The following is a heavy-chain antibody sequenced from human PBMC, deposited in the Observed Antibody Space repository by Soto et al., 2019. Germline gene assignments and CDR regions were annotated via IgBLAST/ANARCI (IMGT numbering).Heavy chain of an antibody. J-gene: IGHJ6*02. CDR3: AKDLLAAAGTEYYYGMDV. D-gene: IGHD6-13*01. Sequence: GGSLRLSCAASGFTFSSYGMHWVRQAPGKGLEWVAVISYDGSNKYYADSVKGRFTISRDNSKNTLYLQMNSLRAEDTAVYYCAKDLLAAAGTEYYYGMDVWGQGTTVTVSS. V-gene: IGHV3-30*18. CDR1: GFTFSSYG. CDR2: ISYDGSNK.